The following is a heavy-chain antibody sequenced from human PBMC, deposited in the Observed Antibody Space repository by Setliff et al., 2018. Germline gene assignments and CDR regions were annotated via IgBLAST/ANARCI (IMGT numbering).Heavy chain of an antibody. CDR1: GGSIGPHY. J-gene: IGHJ6*03. D-gene: IGHD3-10*01. Sequence: KASETLSLTCTVSGGSIGPHYWSWIRQAPGKGLEWIGHIFYSDTAKYNPSLESRAAISVDSSKNQFSLKLRSVTAADTAVYYCARDRATVIRGVTSFFYYYMDVWGGGTTVTSP. V-gene: IGHV4-59*11. CDR3: ARDRATVIRGVTSFFYYYMDV. CDR2: IFYSDTA.